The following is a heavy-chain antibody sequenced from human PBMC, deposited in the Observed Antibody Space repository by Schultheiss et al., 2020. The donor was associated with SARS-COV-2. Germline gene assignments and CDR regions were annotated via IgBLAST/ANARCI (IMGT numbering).Heavy chain of an antibody. J-gene: IGHJ4*02. D-gene: IGHD3-10*01. CDR2: ISSSGSTI. CDR3: ARWAGGADY. CDR1: GFTFSNAW. Sequence: GESLKISCAASGFTFSNAWMSWIRQAPGAGLEWISYISSSGSTIYYADSVKGRFTISRDNSKNTLYLQMNSLRAEDTAVYYCARWAGGADYWGQGTLVTVSS. V-gene: IGHV3-11*01.